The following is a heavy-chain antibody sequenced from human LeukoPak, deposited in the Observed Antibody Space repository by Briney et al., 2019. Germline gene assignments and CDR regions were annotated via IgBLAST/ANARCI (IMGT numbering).Heavy chain of an antibody. D-gene: IGHD4-17*01. V-gene: IGHV3-15*01. Sequence: GGSLRLSCAASGFTFSNAWMSWVRQAPGKGLEWVGRIKSKIDAGTTDYAAPVKGRFTISRDDSEYTLYLQMNSLTTEDTAVYYCTTDPDRRTFSGYGDYSPYFYMDVWGKGTTVTVSS. CDR2: IKSKIDAGTT. CDR1: GFTFSNAW. J-gene: IGHJ6*03. CDR3: TTDPDRRTFSGYGDYSPYFYMDV.